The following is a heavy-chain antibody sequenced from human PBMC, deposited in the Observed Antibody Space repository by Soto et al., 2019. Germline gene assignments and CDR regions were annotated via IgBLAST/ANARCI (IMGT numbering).Heavy chain of an antibody. D-gene: IGHD3-22*01. J-gene: IGHJ4*02. Sequence: QVQLQESGPGLVKPSQTLSLTCTVSGGSISSGDYYWSWIRQPPGKGLEWIGYSYYSGSTYYNPSLKSRVTISVDTSKNQFSLKLSSVTAADTAVYYCAREKPNYYDTRDFDYWGQGTLVTVSS. CDR2: SYYSGST. V-gene: IGHV4-30-4*01. CDR3: AREKPNYYDTRDFDY. CDR1: GGSISSGDYY.